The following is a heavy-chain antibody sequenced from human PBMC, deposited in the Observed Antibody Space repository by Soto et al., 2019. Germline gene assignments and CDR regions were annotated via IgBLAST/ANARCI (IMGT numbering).Heavy chain of an antibody. Sequence: PGGSLRLSCAASGFTFSSYAMSWVRQAPGKGLEWVSAISGSGETTDYADSVKGRFAISRDNSKNTLYLQMNGLRTEDTAVYYCAKDKETYYDIWSGYPDFWGQGTLVTVSS. V-gene: IGHV3-23*01. CDR1: GFTFSSYA. J-gene: IGHJ4*02. CDR3: AKDKETYYDIWSGYPDF. CDR2: ISGSGETT. D-gene: IGHD3-3*01.